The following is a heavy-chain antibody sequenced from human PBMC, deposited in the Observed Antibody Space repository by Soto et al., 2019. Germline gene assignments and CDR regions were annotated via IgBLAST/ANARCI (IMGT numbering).Heavy chain of an antibody. D-gene: IGHD3-10*02. CDR3: ARDLLFGEAHYYYYGMDV. Sequence: QVQLVESGGGVVQPGRSLRLSCAASGFTFSSYAMHWVRQAPGKGLEWVAVISYDGSNKYYADSVKGRFTISRDNSKNTLYLQMNRLGAEDTAVYYCARDLLFGEAHYYYYGMDVWGQGTTVTVSS. CDR2: ISYDGSNK. J-gene: IGHJ6*02. CDR1: GFTFSSYA. V-gene: IGHV3-30-3*01.